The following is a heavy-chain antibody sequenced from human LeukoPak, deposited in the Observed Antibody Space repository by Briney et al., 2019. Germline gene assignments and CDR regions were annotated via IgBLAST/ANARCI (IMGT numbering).Heavy chain of an antibody. D-gene: IGHD2-21*02. CDR1: GGSISSYY. J-gene: IGHJ4*02. Sequence: SETLSLTCTISGGSISSYYWSWIRQPPGKGLEWIGYIYYSGSTNYNPSLKSRVTISVDTSKNQLSLKLSSVTAADTAVYYCARQGRDGYIVDYWGQGTLVTVSS. CDR3: ARQGRDGYIVDY. V-gene: IGHV4-59*08. CDR2: IYYSGST.